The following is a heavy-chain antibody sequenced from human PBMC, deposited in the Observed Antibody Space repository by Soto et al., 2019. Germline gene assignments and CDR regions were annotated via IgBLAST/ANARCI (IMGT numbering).Heavy chain of an antibody. V-gene: IGHV4-59*01. CDR2: MYKTGST. Sequence: SETLSLTCTVSGGSISGYYWSWIRQPPGKGLEWIRYMYKTGSTVYNPSFKSRVTISVDTSKNLFSLKLNSVTAADTAVYYCARDLWGYCGTDCYPLDVWGQGTTVTVSS. CDR3: ARDLWGYCGTDCYPLDV. J-gene: IGHJ6*02. D-gene: IGHD2-21*02. CDR1: GGSISGYY.